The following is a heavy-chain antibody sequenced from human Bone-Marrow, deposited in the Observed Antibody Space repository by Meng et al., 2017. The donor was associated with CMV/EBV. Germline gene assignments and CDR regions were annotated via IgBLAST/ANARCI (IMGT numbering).Heavy chain of an antibody. CDR1: GCTFDDYG. CDR3: ARKLCGSYYTLWFDP. Sequence: GESLKISLAASGCTFDDYGMSWVRQVPGEGLEWVSGINWNGGSTGYVDSVKGRFTISIDNAKNSLSLPMDSLRAEDTALCHSARKLCGSYYTLWFDPWGQGTLVTAPQ. V-gene: IGHV3-20*02. CDR2: INWNGGST. J-gene: IGHJ5*02. D-gene: IGHD1-26*01.